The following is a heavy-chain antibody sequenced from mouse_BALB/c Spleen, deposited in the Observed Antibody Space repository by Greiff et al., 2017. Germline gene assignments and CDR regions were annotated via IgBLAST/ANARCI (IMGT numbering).Heavy chain of an antibody. V-gene: IGHV5-17*02. J-gene: IGHJ1*01. CDR2: ISSGSSTI. Sequence: VQLKESGGGLVQPGGSRKLSCAASGFTFSSFGMHWVRQAPEKGLEWVAYISSGSSTIYYADTVKGRFTISRDNPENTLFLQMTSLRSEDTAMYYCARDDYGGYFDVWGEGTTVTVSS. CDR1: GFTFSSFG. CDR3: ARDDYGGYFDV. D-gene: IGHD2-4*01.